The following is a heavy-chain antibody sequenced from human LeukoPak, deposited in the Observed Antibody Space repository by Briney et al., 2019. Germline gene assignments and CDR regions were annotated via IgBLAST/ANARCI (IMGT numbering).Heavy chain of an antibody. D-gene: IGHD3-10*01. J-gene: IGHJ6*04. Sequence: PGGSLRLSCAASGFTFTTYSMNWVRQAPGKGLEWVAFIRYDGSNKYYADSVKGRFTISRDNSKNTLYLQMNSLRAEDTAVYYCAKVGRLTMVRGVGMDVWGKGTTVTVSS. CDR1: GFTFTTYS. CDR3: AKVGRLTMVRGVGMDV. V-gene: IGHV3-30*02. CDR2: IRYDGSNK.